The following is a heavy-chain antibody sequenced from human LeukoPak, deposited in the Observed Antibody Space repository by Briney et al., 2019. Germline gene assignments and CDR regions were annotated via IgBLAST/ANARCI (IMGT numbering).Heavy chain of an antibody. J-gene: IGHJ5*02. CDR3: AHRANIAAAGSNWFDP. D-gene: IGHD6-13*01. CDR2: IYWNDDK. V-gene: IGHV2-5*01. Sequence: SGPTLVKPTQTLTLTCTFSGFSLSTSGVGVGWIRQPPGKALEWLALIYWNDDKRYSPSLKSRLTITKDTSKNQVVLTMTNMDPVDTATYYCAHRANIAAAGSNWFDPWGQGTLVTVSS. CDR1: GFSLSTSGVG.